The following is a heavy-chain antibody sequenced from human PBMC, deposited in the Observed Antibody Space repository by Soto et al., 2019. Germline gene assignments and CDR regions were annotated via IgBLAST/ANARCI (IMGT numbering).Heavy chain of an antibody. V-gene: IGHV4-31*03. CDR1: GGSVRSGGYY. J-gene: IGHJ3*01. Sequence: PSETLYLTCTVSGGSVRSGGYYWGWVRQHPGKGLEWIGYIHYSGTTHYNPSLRSRPSISLDTSQNTFSLTLTSMTVADSAIYYCARGRVGLREPIDPFDLWGPGKKVTVSS. CDR2: IHYSGTT. CDR3: ARGRVGLREPIDPFDL. D-gene: IGHD4-17*01.